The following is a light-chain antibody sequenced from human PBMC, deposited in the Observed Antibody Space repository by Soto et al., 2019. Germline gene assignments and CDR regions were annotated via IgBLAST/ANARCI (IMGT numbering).Light chain of an antibody. V-gene: IGLV1-40*01. CDR1: SSNFGTHYD. Sequence: QSVLTQPPSVSGAPGQRVTISCTGNSSNFGTHYDVHWYQQFPGTAPKLLIYVNTNRASGVPARFSGSKSDTSAFLAITGLQAEDEADYYCQSYDSSLSGSVFGGGTKLTVL. CDR3: QSYDSSLSGSV. CDR2: VNT. J-gene: IGLJ2*01.